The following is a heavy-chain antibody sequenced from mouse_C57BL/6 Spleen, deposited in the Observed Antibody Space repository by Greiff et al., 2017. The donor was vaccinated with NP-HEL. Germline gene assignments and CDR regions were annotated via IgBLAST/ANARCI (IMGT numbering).Heavy chain of an antibody. D-gene: IGHD2-5*01. J-gene: IGHJ4*01. CDR3: ASDSNYDYYAMDY. V-gene: IGHV1-81*01. CDR1: CSPFPLSF. CDR2: IDPIIFNT. Sequence: QPQQSGAALAMPCSPLPPSFPSSCSPFPLSFLLFFPPLPFHCLSFILEIDPIIFNTYYNEKFKCKATLTADKSSSTAYMELRSLTSEDSAVYFCASDSNYDYYAMDYWGQGTSVTVSS.